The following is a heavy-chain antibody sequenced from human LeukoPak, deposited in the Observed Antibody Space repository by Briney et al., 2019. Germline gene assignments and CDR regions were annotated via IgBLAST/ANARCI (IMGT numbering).Heavy chain of an antibody. V-gene: IGHV3-23*01. Sequence: GGSLRLSCAASGFTFSSYAMSWVRQAPGKGLGWVSAISGSGGSTYYADSVKGRFTISRDNSKNTLYLQMNSLRAEDTAVYYCAQGRYFDWLSKDYFDYWGQGTLVTVSS. CDR1: GFTFSSYA. J-gene: IGHJ4*02. D-gene: IGHD3-9*01. CDR3: AQGRYFDWLSKDYFDY. CDR2: ISGSGGST.